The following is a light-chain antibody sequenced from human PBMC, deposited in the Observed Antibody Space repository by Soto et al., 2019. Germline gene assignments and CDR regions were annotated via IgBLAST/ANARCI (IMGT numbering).Light chain of an antibody. CDR1: SSDIGGFNY. CDR3: SSYTTSSTGV. Sequence: QSALTQPASVSRSPGQSITISCTGTSSDIGGFNYVSWYQQHPGKVPKLIIYGVSSRPSGVSNRFSGSKSANTASLTISGLQAEDEADYYCSSYTTSSTGVFGAGTQQTVL. V-gene: IGLV2-14*01. CDR2: GVS. J-gene: IGLJ2*01.